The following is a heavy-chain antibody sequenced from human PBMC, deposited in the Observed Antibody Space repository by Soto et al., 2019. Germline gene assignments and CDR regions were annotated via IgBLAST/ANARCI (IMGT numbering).Heavy chain of an antibody. Sequence: SETLSLTXTVSGGSISSYYWSWIRQPPGKGLEWIGYIYYSGSTNYNPSLKSRVTISVDTSKNQFSLKLSSVTAADTAVYYCARVGYSSSAKNYYYYGMDVWGQGTTVTVSS. CDR3: ARVGYSSSAKNYYYYGMDV. J-gene: IGHJ6*02. D-gene: IGHD6-13*01. V-gene: IGHV4-59*01. CDR2: IYYSGST. CDR1: GGSISSYY.